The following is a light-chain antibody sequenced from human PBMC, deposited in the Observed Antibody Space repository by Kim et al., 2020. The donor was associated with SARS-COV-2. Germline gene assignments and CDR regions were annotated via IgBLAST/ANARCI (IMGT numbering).Light chain of an antibody. CDR1: QSGCGYC. Sequence: SPGETATLSCRASQSGCGYCLAWYQHKPGQAPRLLCYSGSSRATGVPERFSGSGSWTEFILSISRLEPEDFAMYYCQQYGTAPPYTFGQGTKLEI. CDR3: QQYGTAPPYT. V-gene: IGKV3-20*01. J-gene: IGKJ2*01. CDR2: SGS.